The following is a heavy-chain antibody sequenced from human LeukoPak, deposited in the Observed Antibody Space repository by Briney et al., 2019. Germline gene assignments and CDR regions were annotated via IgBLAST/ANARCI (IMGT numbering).Heavy chain of an antibody. CDR2: IWHDGSNE. Sequence: GTSLRLSCAASGFTFSAYGMHWVRQAPGKGPEWVALIWHDGSNENYADSVRGRFTISRDNSKNTLYLQMNSPRADDTAVYYCARRSQYSGGGWYELDYWGQGTRVTGSS. V-gene: IGHV3-33*01. CDR3: ARRSQYSGGGWYELDY. CDR1: GFTFSAYG. D-gene: IGHD6-19*01. J-gene: IGHJ4*03.